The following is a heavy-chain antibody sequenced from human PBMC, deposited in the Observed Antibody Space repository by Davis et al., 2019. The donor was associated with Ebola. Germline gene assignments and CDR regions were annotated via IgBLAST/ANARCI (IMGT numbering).Heavy chain of an antibody. CDR3: TTLSTVTTMYFDL. J-gene: IGHJ2*01. CDR2: IKGKTDGGTT. CDR1: GFTFSNAW. Sequence: GSLKISCAASGFTFSNAWMSWVRQAPGKGLEWVGRIKGKTDGGTTDYAAPVKGRFAMSRDDSKNTLYLQMNSLKIDDTAVYYCTTLSTVTTMYFDLWGRGTLVTVSS. D-gene: IGHD4-17*01. V-gene: IGHV3-15*01.